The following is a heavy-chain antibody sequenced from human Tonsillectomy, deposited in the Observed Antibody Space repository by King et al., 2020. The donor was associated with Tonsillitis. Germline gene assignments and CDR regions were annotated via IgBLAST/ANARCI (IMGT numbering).Heavy chain of an antibody. Sequence: VQLVESGGGLVQPGGSLRLSCAASGFTFNTYAMSWVRQAPGKGLEWVSTISGSGTRLFYAGSVQGRFTISRDNSKNTLYLQMSSLRVDDTAVYFCARGAIAVADFDSWGQGTLVTVSS. V-gene: IGHV3-23*04. CDR1: GFTFNTYA. CDR3: ARGAIAVADFDS. D-gene: IGHD6-19*01. J-gene: IGHJ4*02. CDR2: ISGSGTRL.